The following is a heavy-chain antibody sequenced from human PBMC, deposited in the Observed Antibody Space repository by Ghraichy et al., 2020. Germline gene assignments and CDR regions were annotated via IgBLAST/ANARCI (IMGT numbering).Heavy chain of an antibody. D-gene: IGHD6-19*01. J-gene: IGHJ6*02. CDR2: ISSSGSTI. Sequence: GGSLRLSCAASGFTFSSYEMNWVRQAPGKGLEWVSYISSSGSTIYYADSVKGRFTISRDNAKNSLYLQMNSLRAEDTAVYYCARELHSSGWYVSGMDVWGQGTTVTVSS. CDR3: ARELHSSGWYVSGMDV. V-gene: IGHV3-48*03. CDR1: GFTFSSYE.